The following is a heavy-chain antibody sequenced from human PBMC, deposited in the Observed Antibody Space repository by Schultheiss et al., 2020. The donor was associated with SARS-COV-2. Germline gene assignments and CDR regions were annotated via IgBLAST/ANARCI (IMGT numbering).Heavy chain of an antibody. J-gene: IGHJ6*02. D-gene: IGHD3-22*01. CDR1: GGSISSGGYY. CDR3: ARENLNYYDSSGYYYYYYGMDV. Sequence: SETLSLTCTVSGGSISSGGYYWSWIRQHPGKGLEWIGYIYYSGSTYYNPSLKSRVTISVDTSKNQFSLKLSSVTAADTAVYYCARENLNYYDSSGYYYYYYGMDVWGQGTTVTVSS. CDR2: IYYSGST. V-gene: IGHV4-31*03.